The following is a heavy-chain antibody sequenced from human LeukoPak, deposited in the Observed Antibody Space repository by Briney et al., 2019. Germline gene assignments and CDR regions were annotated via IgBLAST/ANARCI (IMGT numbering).Heavy chain of an antibody. V-gene: IGHV1-46*03. CDR1: GNTLTSYY. CDR3: ARGRVTFSFSSGLDY. D-gene: IGHD6-6*01. CDR2: INPSGGGT. J-gene: IGHJ4*02. Sequence: ASVKVSCKGSGNTLTSYYMHWVRQAPGQGLEWMGIINPSGGGTTYAQKFQGRVTMTRDTSTSTVYMELSSLRSEDTAVYFCARGRVTFSFSSGLDYWGQGTLVTVSS.